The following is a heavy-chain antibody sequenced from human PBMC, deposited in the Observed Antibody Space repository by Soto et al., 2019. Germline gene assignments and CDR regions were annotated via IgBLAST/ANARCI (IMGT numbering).Heavy chain of an antibody. CDR1: GGSISSSSYY. Sequence: QLQLQESGPGLVKPSETLSLTWTVSGGSISSSSYYWGWIRQPPGKGLEWIGRIYYSRSTYHNASLKSRVSITLDTSKNQFSLKLSSVTAAGTAVYYCARHGDTAMVNAFDICGQGTMVTVSS. CDR3: ARHGDTAMVNAFDI. J-gene: IGHJ3*02. V-gene: IGHV4-39*01. CDR2: IYYSRST. D-gene: IGHD5-18*01.